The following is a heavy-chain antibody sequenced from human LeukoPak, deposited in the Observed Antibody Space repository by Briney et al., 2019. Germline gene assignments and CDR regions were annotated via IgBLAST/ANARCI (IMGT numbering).Heavy chain of an antibody. CDR2: INPNSGGT. CDR3: ARDGIDYGGNSKILGY. CDR1: GYTFTGYY. J-gene: IGHJ4*02. D-gene: IGHD4-23*01. V-gene: IGHV1-2*04. Sequence: GASVKVSCKASGYTFTGYYMHWVRQAPGQGLEWMGWINPNSGGTNYAQKFQGWVTMTRDTSISTAYMELSRLRSGDTAVYYCARDGIDYGGNSKILGYWGQGTLVTVSS.